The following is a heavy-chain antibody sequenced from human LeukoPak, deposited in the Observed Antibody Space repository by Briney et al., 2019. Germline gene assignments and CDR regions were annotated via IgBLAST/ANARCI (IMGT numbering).Heavy chain of an antibody. CDR3: AKDSGSYSY. CDR1: GFTLRTSG. CDR2: ISGSGGST. J-gene: IGHJ4*02. V-gene: IGHV3-23*01. D-gene: IGHD1-26*01. Sequence: GGSLRLSCAVSGFTLRTSGMHWVRQAPGKGLEWVSAISGSGGSTYYADSVKGRFTISRDNSKNTLYLQMNSLRAEDTAVYYCAKDSGSYSYWGQGTLVTVSS.